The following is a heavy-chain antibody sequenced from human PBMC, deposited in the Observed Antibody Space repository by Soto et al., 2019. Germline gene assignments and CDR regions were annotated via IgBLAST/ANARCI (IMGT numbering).Heavy chain of an antibody. D-gene: IGHD2-2*01. CDR2: ISGSGGST. V-gene: IGHV3-23*01. CDR3: AKGARYCSSTSCQYYFDY. Sequence: PGGSLRLSCAASGFTFSSYAMSWVRQAPGKGLEWVSAISGSGGSTYYADSVKGRFTISRDNSKNTLYLQMNSLRAEDTAVYYFAKGARYCSSTSCQYYFDYWGQGTLVTVSS. J-gene: IGHJ4*02. CDR1: GFTFSSYA.